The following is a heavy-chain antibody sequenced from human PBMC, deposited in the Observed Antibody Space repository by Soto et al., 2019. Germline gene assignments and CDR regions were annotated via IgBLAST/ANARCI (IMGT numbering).Heavy chain of an antibody. CDR2: VSHDGRNT. D-gene: IGHD6-19*01. J-gene: IGHJ4*02. CDR1: GLPFSDKP. Sequence: VQLVESGGGVVKPGRSLRLSCPASGLPFSDKPMHWFRQAPGKGLEWVAVVSHDGRNTHYADSVKGRFTISRDSSKNTVSLEMTSLRAEDTAVYYCAKGGRQCLVTSDFNYWGQGAPVTISS. V-gene: IGHV3-30*18. CDR3: AKGGRQCLVTSDFNY.